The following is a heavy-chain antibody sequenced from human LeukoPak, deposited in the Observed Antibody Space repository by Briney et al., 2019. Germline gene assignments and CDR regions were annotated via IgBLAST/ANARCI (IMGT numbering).Heavy chain of an antibody. CDR2: ISLDGNNE. CDR3: VRVGTDSIGSYPDY. J-gene: IGHJ4*02. Sequence: PGGSLRLSCAASGFTFRNYYMHWVRQAPGKGLEWVAVISLDGNNEYYADSVKGRFSLSRDNTKNMLYLQMNSLRAEDTAIYYCVRVGTDSIGSYPDYWGQGTLVTVTS. CDR1: GFTFRNYY. V-gene: IGHV3-30-3*01. D-gene: IGHD3-22*01.